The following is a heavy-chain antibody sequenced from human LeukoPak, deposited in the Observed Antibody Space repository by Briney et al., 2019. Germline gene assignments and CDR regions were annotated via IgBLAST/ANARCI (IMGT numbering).Heavy chain of an antibody. Sequence: GGSLRLSCVASGFTFGKYWMSWFRQAPGKGLEWVGFIRSKAYGGTTEYAASVKGRFTISRDDSKSIAYLQMNSLKTEDTAVYYCTREVPSRITIFGVVIKSNAFDIWGQGTMVTVSS. CDR2: IRSKAYGGTT. CDR1: GFTFGKYW. J-gene: IGHJ3*02. V-gene: IGHV3-49*03. D-gene: IGHD3-3*01. CDR3: TREVPSRITIFGVVIKSNAFDI.